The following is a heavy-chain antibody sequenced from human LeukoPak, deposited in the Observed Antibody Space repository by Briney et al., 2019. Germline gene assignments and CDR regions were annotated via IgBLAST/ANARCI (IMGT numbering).Heavy chain of an antibody. J-gene: IGHJ4*02. V-gene: IGHV3-23*01. D-gene: IGHD5-12*01. CDR2: FSGSGGST. Sequence: GGSLRLSCAASGFTFSSYGMSWGRQAPGKGLEWVSGFSGSGGSTYHADSVKGRFTIYRDNSKNTLYPQMNSLRAEATAVYYCAKGGLDSGYDFVDYWGQGTLVTVSS. CDR1: GFTFSSYG. CDR3: AKGGLDSGYDFVDY.